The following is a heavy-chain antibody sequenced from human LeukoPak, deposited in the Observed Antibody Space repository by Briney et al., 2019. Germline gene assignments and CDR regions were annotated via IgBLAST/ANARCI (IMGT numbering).Heavy chain of an antibody. CDR1: GYSISSGYY. CDR3: ARHGSLEWYSIEYYFDY. Sequence: SETLSLTCAVSGYSISSGYYWGWIRQPPGKGLEWIGSIYHSGSTYYNPSLKSRVTISVDTSKNQFSLKLSSATAADTAVYYCARHGSLEWYSIEYYFDYWGQGTLVTVSS. D-gene: IGHD3-3*01. J-gene: IGHJ4*02. V-gene: IGHV4-38-2*01. CDR2: IYHSGST.